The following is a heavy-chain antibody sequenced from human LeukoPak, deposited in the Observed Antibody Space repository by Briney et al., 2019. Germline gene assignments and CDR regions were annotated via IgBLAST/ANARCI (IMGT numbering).Heavy chain of an antibody. J-gene: IGHJ4*02. CDR2: ISRSGTTA. V-gene: IGHV3-23*01. D-gene: IGHD3-10*01. CDR3: AKGDSQETGSYYSDY. CDR1: GFTFNNYA. Sequence: GGSLRLSCAAPGFTFNNYAMTWVRQAPGEGLQWVSAISRSGTTAYYADSVKGRFTISRNNSNNILYLQMGSLRAEDTAVYYCAKGDSQETGSYYSDYWGQGTLVTVSS.